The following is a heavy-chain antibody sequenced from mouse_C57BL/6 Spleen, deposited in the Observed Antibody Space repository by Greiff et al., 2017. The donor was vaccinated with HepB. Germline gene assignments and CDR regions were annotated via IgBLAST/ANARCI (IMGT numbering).Heavy chain of an antibody. D-gene: IGHD1-1*01. J-gene: IGHJ2*01. Sequence: DVQLQESVAELVRPGASVKLSCTASGFNIKNTYMHWVKQRPEQGLEWIGRIDPANGNTKYAPKFQGKATITADTSSNTAYLQLSSLTSEDTAIYYCASIYYYGSGYFDYWGQGTTLTVSS. CDR2: IDPANGNT. CDR3: ASIYYYGSGYFDY. V-gene: IGHV14-3*01. CDR1: GFNIKNTY.